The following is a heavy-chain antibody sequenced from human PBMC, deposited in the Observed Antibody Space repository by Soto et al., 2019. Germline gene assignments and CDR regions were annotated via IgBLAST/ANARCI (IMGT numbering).Heavy chain of an antibody. CDR2: FDPEDGET. CDR3: AAGPPPYGIGAFGY. V-gene: IGHV1-24*01. CDR1: GFTLSQLS. J-gene: IGHJ4*02. D-gene: IGHD3-10*01. Sequence: ASVKVSCKVSGFTLSQLSIHWVRQTPGKGLEWMGGFDPEDGETIYAQKFQGRVTMTEDTSTDTAYXVLXSLRXEXTAFYYCAAGPPPYGIGAFGYCGQGTQVT.